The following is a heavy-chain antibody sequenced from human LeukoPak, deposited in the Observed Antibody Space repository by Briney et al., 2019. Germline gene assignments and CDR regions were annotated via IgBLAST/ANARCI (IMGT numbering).Heavy chain of an antibody. D-gene: IGHD5-24*01. V-gene: IGHV3-30*04. J-gene: IGHJ4*02. CDR2: ISYDGSNK. Sequence: GRSLRLSCAASGFTFSSYAMHWVRQAPGKELEWVAVISYDGSNKYYADSVKGRFTISRDNSKNTLYLQMNSLRAEDTAVYYCARDHVEMATSSHYFDYWGQGTLVTVSS. CDR1: GFTFSSYA. CDR3: ARDHVEMATSSHYFDY.